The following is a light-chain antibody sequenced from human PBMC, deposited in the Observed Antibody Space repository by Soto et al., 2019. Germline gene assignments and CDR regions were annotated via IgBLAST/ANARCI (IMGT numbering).Light chain of an antibody. CDR3: QQRSNWPRT. Sequence: IVLTQSPSTLSLSPGQRATLSCSASQNISNYLLWYQQKPGQAPRLLIYDVSNRATGIPARFSGSGSGTDFTLTISSLEPEDFAVYYCQQRSNWPRTFGQGTKVDI. CDR2: DVS. CDR1: QNISNY. V-gene: IGKV3-11*01. J-gene: IGKJ1*01.